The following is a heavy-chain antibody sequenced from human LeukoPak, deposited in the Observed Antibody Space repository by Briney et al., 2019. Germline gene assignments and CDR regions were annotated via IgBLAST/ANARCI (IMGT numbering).Heavy chain of an antibody. CDR3: AKDPNSSGWYFDY. J-gene: IGHJ4*02. Sequence: PGGSLRLSCAASGFTFSSYAMSWVRQAPGKGLEWVSAISGSGGSAYYADSVKGRFTISRDNSKNTLYLQMNSLRAEDTAVYYCAKDPNSSGWYFDYWGQGTLVTVSS. V-gene: IGHV3-23*01. CDR2: ISGSGGSA. CDR1: GFTFSSYA. D-gene: IGHD6-19*01.